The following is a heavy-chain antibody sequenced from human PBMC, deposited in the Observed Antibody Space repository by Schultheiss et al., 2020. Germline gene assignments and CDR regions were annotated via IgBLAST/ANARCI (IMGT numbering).Heavy chain of an antibody. D-gene: IGHD3/OR15-3a*01. V-gene: IGHV4-31*03. J-gene: IGHJ5*02. CDR3: ASMGTGSNTLNWFDP. Sequence: SATLSLTCTVSGGSISSGGYYWSWIRQHPGKGLEWIGYIYYSGSTYYNPSLKSRVTISVDTSKNQFSLKLSSVTAADTAVYYCASMGTGSNTLNWFDPWGQGTLVTGSS. CDR1: GGSISSGGYY. CDR2: IYYSGST.